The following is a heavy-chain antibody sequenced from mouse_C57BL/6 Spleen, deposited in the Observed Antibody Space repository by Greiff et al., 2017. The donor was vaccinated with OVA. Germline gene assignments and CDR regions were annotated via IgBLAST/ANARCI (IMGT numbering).Heavy chain of an antibody. D-gene: IGHD4-1*01. V-gene: IGHV2-6-1*01. CDR2: IWSDGST. CDR1: GFSLTSYG. CDR3: ARHLGSDYAMDY. Sequence: VKLMESGPGLVAPSQSLSITCTVSGFSLTSYGVHWVRQPPGKGLEWLVVIWSDGSTNYNSALKSRLSISKDKSKSQVFLKMNSLQTDDTAMYYCARHLGSDYAMDYWGQGTSVTVSS. J-gene: IGHJ4*01.